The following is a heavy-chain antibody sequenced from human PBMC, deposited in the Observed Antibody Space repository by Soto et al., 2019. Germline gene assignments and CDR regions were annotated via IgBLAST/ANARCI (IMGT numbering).Heavy chain of an antibody. CDR1: GYTFTSYG. D-gene: IGHD2-15*01. V-gene: IGHV1-18*01. CDR3: ARSDCSGGSCYLFWFAP. Sequence: QVQLVQSGAEVKKPGASVKVSCKASGYTFTSYGISWVRQAPGQGLEWMGWISAYNGNTNYAQKLQGRVTMTTDTSTSKAYMELRSLRSDDTAVYYCARSDCSGGSCYLFWFAPWGQGTLVTVSS. CDR2: ISAYNGNT. J-gene: IGHJ5*02.